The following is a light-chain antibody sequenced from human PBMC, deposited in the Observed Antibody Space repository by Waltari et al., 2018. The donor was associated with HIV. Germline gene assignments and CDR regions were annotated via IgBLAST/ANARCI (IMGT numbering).Light chain of an antibody. V-gene: IGLV2-23*01. CDR1: SSDVGGYNF. CDR2: EGS. CDR3: CSYTSSNTYV. Sequence: QSALTQPASVSGSPGQAITISCTGTSSDVGGYNFVSWYQQHPGKAPKPMIYEGSKRPSGVSNRFSGSKSGNTASLTISGLQAEDEADYYCCSYTSSNTYVFGTGTEVSVL. J-gene: IGLJ1*01.